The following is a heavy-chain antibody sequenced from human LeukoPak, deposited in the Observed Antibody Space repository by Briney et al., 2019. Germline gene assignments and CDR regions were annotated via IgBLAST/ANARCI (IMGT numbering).Heavy chain of an antibody. CDR2: INAGNGNT. J-gene: IGHJ4*02. D-gene: IGHD6-13*01. V-gene: IGHV1-3*01. Sequence: ASVTVSCKASGYTFTSYAMHWVRQAPGQRLEWMGWINAGNGNTKYSQKFQGRVTITRDTSASTAYMELSCLRSEDTAVYYCARELMGSSWYQDWGQGTLVTVSS. CDR1: GYTFTSYA. CDR3: ARELMGSSWYQD.